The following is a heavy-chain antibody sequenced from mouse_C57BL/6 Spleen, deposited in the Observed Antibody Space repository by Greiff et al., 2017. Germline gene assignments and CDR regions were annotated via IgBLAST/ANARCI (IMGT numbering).Heavy chain of an antibody. Sequence: EVQLQQSGPELVKPGASVTMSCKASGYTFTDYNMHWVKQSHGKSLEWIGYINPNNGGTSYNQKFKGKATLTVNKSSSTAYMELRSLTSEDSAVYYCARFGQYYSNSWFAYWGQGTLVTVSA. V-gene: IGHV1-22*01. CDR3: ARFGQYYSNSWFAY. D-gene: IGHD2-5*01. CDR1: GYTFTDYN. CDR2: INPNNGGT. J-gene: IGHJ3*01.